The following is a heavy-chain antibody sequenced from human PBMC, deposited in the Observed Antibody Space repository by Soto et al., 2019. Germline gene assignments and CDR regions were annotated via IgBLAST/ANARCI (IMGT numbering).Heavy chain of an antibody. CDR3: ARRWTTGEIDY. V-gene: IGHV1-18*01. D-gene: IGHD4-17*01. CDR1: GYIFNSFG. Sequence: QVQLVQSGGEVKKPGASVKVSCKASGYIFNSFGISWVRQAPGQGLEWMGWISAYTGNTKYAQNFQGRVTMTTDTSTSTAYRELRSLRSDDTAVYYWARRWTTGEIDYWGQGTLVTVSS. J-gene: IGHJ4*02. CDR2: ISAYTGNT.